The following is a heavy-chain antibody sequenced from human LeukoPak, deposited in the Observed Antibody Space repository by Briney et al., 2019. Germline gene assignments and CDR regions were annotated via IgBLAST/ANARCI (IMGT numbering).Heavy chain of an antibody. J-gene: IGHJ4*02. Sequence: PGGSLRLSCAASGFTFSNYAMNWVRQAPGKGLEWVSSISSSSSYIYYADSVKGRFTISRDNAKNSLYLQMNSLRAEDTAVYYCARAYYDFWSGYYSEIEFDYWGQGTLVTVSS. D-gene: IGHD3-3*01. V-gene: IGHV3-21*01. CDR3: ARAYYDFWSGYYSEIEFDY. CDR1: GFTFSNYA. CDR2: ISSSSSYI.